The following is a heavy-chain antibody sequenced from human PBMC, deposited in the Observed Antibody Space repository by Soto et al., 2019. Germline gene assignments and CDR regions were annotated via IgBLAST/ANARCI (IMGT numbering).Heavy chain of an antibody. CDR1: GGSIGPPDW. Sequence: QVQLQESGPGLVEPSGTLSLTCGVSGGSIGPPDWWSWVRQSPGKGLEWLGDIYHSGTTNFNPSLKSRLTMSVDKSTNQFSLTLTSVTAADTAVYYRAIVGGVGSMKVVFDSWGQGILVTVTS. V-gene: IGHV4-4*02. D-gene: IGHD3-16*01. CDR3: AIVGGVGSMKVVFDS. J-gene: IGHJ4*02. CDR2: IYHSGTT.